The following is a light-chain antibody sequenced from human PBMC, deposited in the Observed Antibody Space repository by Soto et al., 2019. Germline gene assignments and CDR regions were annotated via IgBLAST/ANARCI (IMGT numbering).Light chain of an antibody. CDR1: ESVGSN. J-gene: IGKJ1*01. Sequence: EIVMTQSPATLSVSPGERATLSCRASESVGSNLAWYQNKAGQAPRLLIYGASTRGTDVPARFSGSGAGTEFTLTIDGLQSEDVALYYCHQYNDWPRTFGQGTKVDIK. CDR2: GAS. V-gene: IGKV3-15*01. CDR3: HQYNDWPRT.